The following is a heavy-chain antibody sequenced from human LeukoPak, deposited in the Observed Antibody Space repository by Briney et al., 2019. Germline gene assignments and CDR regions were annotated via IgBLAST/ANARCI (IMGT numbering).Heavy chain of an antibody. Sequence: GGSLRLSCAASGFTFSSYWMSWVRQAPGKGLECVANIKQDGSEKYYVDSVRGRFTLSRDNAKNSLYLQMDSLRVEDTAVYYCATSAARAIESWGQGTLVTVSS. D-gene: IGHD6-25*01. CDR2: IKQDGSEK. V-gene: IGHV3-7*01. J-gene: IGHJ4*02. CDR3: ATSAARAIES. CDR1: GFTFSSYW.